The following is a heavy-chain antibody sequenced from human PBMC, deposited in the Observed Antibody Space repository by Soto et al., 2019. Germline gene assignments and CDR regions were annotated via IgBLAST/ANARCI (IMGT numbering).Heavy chain of an antibody. CDR1: GDFMSRSDYY. D-gene: IGHD3-3*01. V-gene: IGHV4-39*01. CDR2: IYYSGST. CDR3: ARRTVNIRTFCSGLKPHCFDY. J-gene: IGHJ4*02. Sequence: SETLPLTCAVSGDFMSRSDYYWGWIRQPPGKGLEWIGSIYYSGSTYYNPSLQSRVAISVDTSKNQFSLKLKSVTAADTAIYYCARRTVNIRTFCSGLKPHCFDYWGQGAPVTVSS.